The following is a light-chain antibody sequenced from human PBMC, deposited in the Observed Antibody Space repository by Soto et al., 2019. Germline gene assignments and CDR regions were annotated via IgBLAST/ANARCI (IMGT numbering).Light chain of an antibody. Sequence: EIVMTQSPGTLSVSPGERATLSCRASQGVGRNLAWYQQRPGQAPRLLIYAASTRATDIPARLTGRGSGTEFTLTISSLQSEDFAVYFCQQYNNWPLYTFGQGTKLEL. CDR2: AAS. J-gene: IGKJ2*01. CDR3: QQYNNWPLYT. V-gene: IGKV3-15*01. CDR1: QGVGRN.